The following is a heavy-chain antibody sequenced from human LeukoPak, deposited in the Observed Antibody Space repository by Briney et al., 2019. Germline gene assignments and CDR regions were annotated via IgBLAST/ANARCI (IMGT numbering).Heavy chain of an antibody. D-gene: IGHD6-19*01. CDR1: DVTFSFYW. V-gene: IGHV3-7*01. J-gene: IGHJ4*02. CDR2: ILLDGSEK. Sequence: GGSLRLSCAASDVTFSFYWMTWVRQAPGEGLEWVANILLDGSEKYYLDSVKGRFTISRDNPTNSLYLQINSLRAEDTALYYCGRLARNAWYAVDYWGQGTLVTVSS. CDR3: GRLARNAWYAVDY.